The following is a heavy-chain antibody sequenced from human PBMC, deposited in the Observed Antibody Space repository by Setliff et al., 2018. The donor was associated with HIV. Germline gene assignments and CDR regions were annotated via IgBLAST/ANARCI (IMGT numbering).Heavy chain of an antibody. CDR1: GYTFPNYG. CDR3: ARVRVGATPLDY. D-gene: IGHD1-26*01. CDR2: ISAYTANT. J-gene: IGHJ4*02. Sequence: ASVKVSCKASGYTFPNYGITWVRQAPGQGLEWMGWISAYTANTNYAQNLQGRVTLTTDTSTSTAYMELRSLRSDDTAVYYCARVRVGATPLDYWGQGTLVTVSS. V-gene: IGHV1-18*01.